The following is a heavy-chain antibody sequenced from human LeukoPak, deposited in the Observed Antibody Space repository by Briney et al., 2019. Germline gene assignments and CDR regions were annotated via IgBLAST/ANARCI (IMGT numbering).Heavy chain of an antibody. Sequence: GGSLRLSCAASGFTFSSYSMNWVRQAPGKGLEWVSYISSSSSTIYYADSVKGRFTISRDNAKNSLYLQMNSLRAEDTAVYYWARDKGVRYFDWLLPPRTDYGGQEPLVTVSS. D-gene: IGHD3-9*01. CDR3: ARDKGVRYFDWLLPPRTDY. CDR2: ISSSSSTI. J-gene: IGHJ4*02. CDR1: GFTFSSYS. V-gene: IGHV3-48*01.